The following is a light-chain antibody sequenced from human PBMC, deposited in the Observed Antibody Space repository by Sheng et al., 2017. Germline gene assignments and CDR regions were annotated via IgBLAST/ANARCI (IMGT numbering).Light chain of an antibody. CDR1: QDISKS. Sequence: DIRMTQSPSYLSASVGNTVTIACRATQDISKSLVWFQQRPGEAPKVLISSASSLQGGVPSRFSGSGSGTHFRLTISRLQPEDSATYFCQQALSFPYTFGQGTKLEIK. J-gene: IGKJ2*01. V-gene: IGKV1-12*01. CDR3: QQALSFPYT. CDR2: SAS.